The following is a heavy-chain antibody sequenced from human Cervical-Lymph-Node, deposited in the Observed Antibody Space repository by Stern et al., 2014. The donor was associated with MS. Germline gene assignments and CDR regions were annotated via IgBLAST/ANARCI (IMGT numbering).Heavy chain of an antibody. J-gene: IGHJ6*02. Sequence: HLVESGAEVKKPGTSVRVSCKSSGFTLTSSVVHWVRQARGQRLEWMGWIVVGSGNTNYAHKFQERVIITRDMSTSTAYMELGGLTSEDTAVYYCAAARNYDFWTGSPYGMDVWGRGTTVTVSS. CDR1: GFTLTSSV. CDR2: IVVGSGNT. D-gene: IGHD3-3*01. V-gene: IGHV1-58*01. CDR3: AAARNYDFWTGSPYGMDV.